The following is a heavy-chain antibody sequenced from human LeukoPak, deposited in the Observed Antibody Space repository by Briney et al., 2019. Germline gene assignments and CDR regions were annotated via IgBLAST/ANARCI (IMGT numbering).Heavy chain of an antibody. CDR3: ARGRYCSSTSCYRYYYYYGMDV. Sequence: SETLSLTCAVYGGSFSGYYWSWIRQPPGKGLEWIGEINHSGSTNYNPSLKGRVTISVDTSKNQFSLKLSSVTAADTAVYYCARGRYCSSTSCYRYYYYYGMDVWGQGTTVTVSS. CDR2: INHSGST. V-gene: IGHV4-34*01. CDR1: GGSFSGYY. J-gene: IGHJ6*02. D-gene: IGHD2-2*01.